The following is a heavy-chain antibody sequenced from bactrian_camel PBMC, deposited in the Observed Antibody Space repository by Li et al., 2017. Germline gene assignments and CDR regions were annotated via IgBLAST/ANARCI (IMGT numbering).Heavy chain of an antibody. Sequence: QLVESGGGSVQIGGSLTLACAASRGFDDADAEWGWFRQAPGKEREGVAAIDKDKEIAYTDSVKGRFSISKDYAENTLYLTMNNLQPDDTAIYYCAARTRGGTWSPSP. D-gene: IGHD5*01. CDR2: IDKDKEIA. J-gene: IGHJ3*01. CDR1: GFDDADAE. V-gene: IGHV3S1*01.